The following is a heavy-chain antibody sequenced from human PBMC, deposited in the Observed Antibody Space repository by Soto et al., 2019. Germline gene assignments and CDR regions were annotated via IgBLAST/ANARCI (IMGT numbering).Heavy chain of an antibody. CDR1: GLTFSSYG. J-gene: IGHJ6*02. V-gene: IGHV3-33*01. Sequence: QVQLVESGGGVVQPGKSLRLSCAASGLTFSSYGMHWVRQTPGKGLEWVAVIWHDGSNKYYAKSVKGRFSISRDNSKNTVYLQMNSLSAEDTAVYYCARDSSYGHSSDWFPGSGMDVWGQGTTVTVSS. CDR3: ARDSSYGHSSDWFPGSGMDV. CDR2: IWHDGSNK. D-gene: IGHD6-19*01.